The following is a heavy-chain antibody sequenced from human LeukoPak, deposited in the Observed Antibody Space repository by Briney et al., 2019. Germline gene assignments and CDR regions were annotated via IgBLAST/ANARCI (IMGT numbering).Heavy chain of an antibody. Sequence: GGSLRLSCAASGFTFSSYAMTWVRQAPGKGLEWVSAISGSGVSTYYADSVKGRFTISRDNSRNTLYLQMNTLRAEDTAVYYSAKDLGDYSGTYYNSFGPWGQGTLVTVSS. CDR3: AKDLGDYSGTYYNSFGP. CDR2: ISGSGVST. D-gene: IGHD1-26*01. CDR1: GFTFSSYA. V-gene: IGHV3-23*01. J-gene: IGHJ5*02.